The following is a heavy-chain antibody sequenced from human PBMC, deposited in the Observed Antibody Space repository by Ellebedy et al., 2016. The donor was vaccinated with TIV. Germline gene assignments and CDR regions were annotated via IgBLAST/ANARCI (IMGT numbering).Heavy chain of an antibody. V-gene: IGHV1-24*01. J-gene: IGHJ3*02. D-gene: IGHD4-17*01. CDR2: FDPEDGET. Sequence: AASVKVSCKVSGDTLTDLSMHWVRHAPGKGLEWMGGFDPEDGETIYAQKFQGRVTMTEDTSTDTAYMELSSLRSEDTAVYYCATAYGDYVHDAFDIWGQGTMVTVSS. CDR1: GDTLTDLS. CDR3: ATAYGDYVHDAFDI.